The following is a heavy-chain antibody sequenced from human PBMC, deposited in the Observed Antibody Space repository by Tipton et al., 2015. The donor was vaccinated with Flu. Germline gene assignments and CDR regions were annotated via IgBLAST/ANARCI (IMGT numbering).Heavy chain of an antibody. CDR1: GFTFSNYW. D-gene: IGHD2-21*01. J-gene: IGHJ4*02. Sequence: GSLRLSCAASGFTFSNYWMSWIRQAPRKGLEWVAHISQDGSEKHYVDSVKGRFTISRDNAKKSLYLQMNSLRAEDTAVYYCAAFCGGPCYIVNFWGQGTLVTVSS. CDR2: ISQDGSEK. V-gene: IGHV3-7*03. CDR3: AAFCGGPCYIVNF.